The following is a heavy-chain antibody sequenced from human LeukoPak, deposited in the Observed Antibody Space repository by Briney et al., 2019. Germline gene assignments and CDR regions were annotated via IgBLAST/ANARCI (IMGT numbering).Heavy chain of an antibody. Sequence: PGGSLRLSCAASGFTFSSYGMHWVRQAPGKGLEWVAFIRYDGSNKYYADSVKGRFTISRDNSKNTLYLQMNSLRAEDTAVYYCAKLIGYCSSTSCYGGRFDPWGQGTLVTVSS. J-gene: IGHJ5*02. CDR1: GFTFSSYG. CDR2: IRYDGSNK. D-gene: IGHD2-2*01. V-gene: IGHV3-30*02. CDR3: AKLIGYCSSTSCYGGRFDP.